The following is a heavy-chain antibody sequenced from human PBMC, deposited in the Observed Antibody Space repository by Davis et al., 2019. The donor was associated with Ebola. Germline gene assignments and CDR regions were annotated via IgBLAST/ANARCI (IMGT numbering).Heavy chain of an antibody. V-gene: IGHV3-7*03. Sequence: GGSLRLSCAASGFTFSSYWMSWVRQAPGKGLEWVANIKQDGSEKYYVDSVKGRFTISRDNAKNSLYLQMNSLRAEDTAVYYCAKDSHIVVVIANYFDYWGQGTLVTVSS. CDR3: AKDSHIVVVIANYFDY. D-gene: IGHD2-21*01. J-gene: IGHJ4*02. CDR2: IKQDGSEK. CDR1: GFTFSSYW.